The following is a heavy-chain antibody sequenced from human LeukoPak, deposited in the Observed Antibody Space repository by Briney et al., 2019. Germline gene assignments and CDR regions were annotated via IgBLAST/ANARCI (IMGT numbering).Heavy chain of an antibody. CDR2: IYYSGST. J-gene: IGHJ2*01. CDR1: GGSISSYY. V-gene: IGHV4-59*01. CDR3: ARTSLDCSGGSCYSVWYFDL. D-gene: IGHD2-15*01. Sequence: PSGTLSLTCTVSGGSISSYYWNWIRPPPGKGLEWIGYIYYSGSTNYNPSLKSRVTISVDTSKNHFSLKLSSVTAADTAVYYCARTSLDCSGGSCYSVWYFDLWGRGTLVTVSS.